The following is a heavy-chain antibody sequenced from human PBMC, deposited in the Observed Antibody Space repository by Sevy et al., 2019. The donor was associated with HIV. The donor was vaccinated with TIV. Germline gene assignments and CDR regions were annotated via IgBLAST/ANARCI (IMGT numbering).Heavy chain of an antibody. CDR1: GYSITSGYL. CDR3: ARHSHGSGTYYVPFDS. V-gene: IGHV4-38-2*01. Sequence: SETLSLTCAVSGYSITSGYLWGWIRQPPGKGLEWIGIVFHSGNTYYNPSLNSRVIISVDTSKNQFSLKLNSVTAADTAVYYCARHSHGSGTYYVPFDSWGQGTLVTVSS. CDR2: VFHSGNT. D-gene: IGHD3-10*01. J-gene: IGHJ4*02.